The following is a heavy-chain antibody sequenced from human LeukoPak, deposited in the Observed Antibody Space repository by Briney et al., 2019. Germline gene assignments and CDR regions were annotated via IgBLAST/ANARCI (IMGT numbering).Heavy chain of an antibody. CDR1: GYTFTGYY. CDR3: ARSGYRTGFDI. J-gene: IGHJ3*02. V-gene: IGHV1-46*01. D-gene: IGHD5-18*01. CDR2: INPSGGST. Sequence: ASVKVSCMASGYTFTGYYMHWVRQAPGQGLEWLVIINPSGGSTSYAQEFQGRVTMTRDTSTSTVYMELSSLRSEDTAVYYCARSGYRTGFDIWGQGTMVTVSS.